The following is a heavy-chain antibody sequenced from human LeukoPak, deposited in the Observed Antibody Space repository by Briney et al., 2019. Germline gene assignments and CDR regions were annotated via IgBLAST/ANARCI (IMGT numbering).Heavy chain of an antibody. CDR2: MHYSGST. CDR1: GGSISTSRYY. J-gene: IGHJ4*02. CDR3: ARGSYSYGNAFDY. V-gene: IGHV4-39*07. D-gene: IGHD5-18*01. Sequence: SETLSLTCTVSGGSISTSRYYWGWIRQPPGKGLEWIGSMHYSGSTYYNPSLKSRVTMSVDTSENQFSLNLNSVTAADTAVYFCARGSYSYGNAFDYWGQGTLVTVSS.